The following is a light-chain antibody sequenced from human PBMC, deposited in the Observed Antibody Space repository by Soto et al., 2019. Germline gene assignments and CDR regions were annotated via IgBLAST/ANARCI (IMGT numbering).Light chain of an antibody. J-gene: IGLJ1*01. CDR2: EGS. CDR3: CSYAGSSTSEGYV. V-gene: IGLV2-23*01. CDR1: SSDVGSYNL. Sequence: QSALTQPASVSGSPGQSITISCTGTSSDVGSYNLVSWYQQHPGKAPKLMIYEGSKWPSGVSNRFSGSKSGNTASLTISGLQAEDEADYYCCSYAGSSTSEGYVFGTGTKLTVL.